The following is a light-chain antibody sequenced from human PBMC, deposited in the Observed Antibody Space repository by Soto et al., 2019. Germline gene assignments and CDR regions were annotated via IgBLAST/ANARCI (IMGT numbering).Light chain of an antibody. J-gene: IGLJ2*01. CDR1: SSDVGGYNY. V-gene: IGLV2-14*03. Sequence: QSVLTQPASVSGSPGQSITISCIGTSSDVGGYNYVSWYQQYPGRAPKLMIFDVSNRPSGVSTRFSGSKSGNTASLTISGLQAEDEADYYCSSYTSTTTVIFGGGTKVTVL. CDR3: SSYTSTTTVI. CDR2: DVS.